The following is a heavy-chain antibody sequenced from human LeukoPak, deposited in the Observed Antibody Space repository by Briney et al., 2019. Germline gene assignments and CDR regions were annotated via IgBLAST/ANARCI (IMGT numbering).Heavy chain of an antibody. CDR2: LYSGGNR. D-gene: IGHD1-26*01. CDR1: GFTVSTNY. CDR3: ARESGDRPGLPGR. J-gene: IGHJ4*02. Sequence: GGSLRLSCAASGFTVSTNYMSWVRQAPGKGLEWVSTLYSGGNRYYAGSVRGRFTISRDDSRNTLFLQMNNLRVEDTAMYYCARESGDRPGLPGRWGQGTLVTVSS. V-gene: IGHV3-53*01.